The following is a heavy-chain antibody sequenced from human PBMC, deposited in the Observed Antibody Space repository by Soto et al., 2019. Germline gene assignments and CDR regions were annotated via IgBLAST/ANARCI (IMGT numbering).Heavy chain of an antibody. CDR3: AKEGLPANKPWNFVEAFDI. V-gene: IGHV3-23*01. D-gene: IGHD1-1*01. CDR1: GFTFSSYA. J-gene: IGHJ3*02. CDR2: ISGSGGST. Sequence: EVQLLESGGGLVQPGGSLRLSCAASGFTFSSYAMSWVRQAPGKGLEWVSAISGSGGSTYYADSVKGRFTIARDNSKNTLYLQMNSLRAEDTAVYYCAKEGLPANKPWNFVEAFDIWGQGTMVTVSS.